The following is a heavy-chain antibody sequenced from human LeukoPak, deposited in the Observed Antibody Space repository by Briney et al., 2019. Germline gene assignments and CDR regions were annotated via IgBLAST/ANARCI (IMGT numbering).Heavy chain of an antibody. CDR3: ARSKDLRLDDIYY. Sequence: SVKASCKASGGTFSSYAISWVRQAPGQGLEWMGGIIPIFGTANYAQKFQGRVTITADESTSSAYMELSSLSSEDTAVYYCARSKDLRLDDIYYWGQGTLVTVSS. V-gene: IGHV1-69*13. CDR2: IIPIFGTA. J-gene: IGHJ4*02. D-gene: IGHD3-9*01. CDR1: GGTFSSYA.